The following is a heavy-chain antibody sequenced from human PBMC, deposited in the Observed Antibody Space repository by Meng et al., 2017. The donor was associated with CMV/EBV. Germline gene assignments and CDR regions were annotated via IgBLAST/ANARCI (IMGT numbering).Heavy chain of an antibody. D-gene: IGHD2-2*01. CDR2: INPSGGST. V-gene: IGHV1-46*01. CDR1: GYTFTSYY. J-gene: IGHJ6*02. Sequence: ASVKVSCKASGYTFTSYYMHWVRQAPGQGLEWMGIINPSGGSTSYAQKFQGRVTMTRDTSTSTVYMELSSLRSEDTAVYYCARGREPAARLDYYGMDVWGQGTTVTVSS. CDR3: ARGREPAARLDYYGMDV.